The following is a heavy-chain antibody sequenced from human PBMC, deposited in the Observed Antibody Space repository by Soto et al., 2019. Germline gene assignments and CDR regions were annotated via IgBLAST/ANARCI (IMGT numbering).Heavy chain of an antibody. J-gene: IGHJ4*02. Sequence: GGSLRLSCAASGFTFSSYAMHWVRQAPGKGLEWVSVISSDGSNKYYADSVKGRFTISRDNAKNSLYLQMNSLRAEDTAVYYCARDLGSYGYFDYWGQGTLVTVSS. CDR1: GFTFSSYA. CDR2: ISSDGSNK. V-gene: IGHV3-30-3*01. CDR3: ARDLGSYGYFDY. D-gene: IGHD1-26*01.